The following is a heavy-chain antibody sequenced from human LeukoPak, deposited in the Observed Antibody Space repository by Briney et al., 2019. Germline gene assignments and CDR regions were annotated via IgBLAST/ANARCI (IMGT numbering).Heavy chain of an antibody. CDR1: GGSFSVYY. V-gene: IGHV4-34*01. CDR2: INHSGST. J-gene: IGHJ4*02. CDR3: ARVGEEGVPDY. D-gene: IGHD3-10*01. Sequence: SETLSLTCAVYGGSFSVYYWSWIRQPPGKGLEWIGEINHSGSTNYNPSLKSRVTISVDTSKNQFSLKLSSVTAADTAVYYCARVGEEGVPDYWGQGTLVTVSS.